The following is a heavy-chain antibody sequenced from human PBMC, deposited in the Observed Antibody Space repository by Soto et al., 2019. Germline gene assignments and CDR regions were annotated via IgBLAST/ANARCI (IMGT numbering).Heavy chain of an antibody. CDR3: ARGEMRWGYYYGMHV. J-gene: IGHJ6*02. CDR2: MNPNSGNT. CDR1: GYTXSSYD. Sequence: LXNVSCKAAGYTXSSYDIDLVRQANGQGLGWMGWMNPNSGNTGYAKKFQGRVTITRNTSISTAYMELSSLRSEDTAVYYCARGEMRWGYYYGMHVWVQGNTV. V-gene: IGHV1-8*01. D-gene: IGHD3-16*01.